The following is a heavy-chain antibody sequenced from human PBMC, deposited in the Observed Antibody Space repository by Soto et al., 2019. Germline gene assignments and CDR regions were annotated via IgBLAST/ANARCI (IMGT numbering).Heavy chain of an antibody. CDR3: ARPDFGDHRYFDI. D-gene: IGHD4-17*01. CDR1: GGTFSSHT. CDR2: IIPVLGTA. J-gene: IGHJ2*01. V-gene: IGHV1-69*08. Sequence: QDQLVQSGAEVKKPGSSVKVSCKASGGTFSSHTFSWVRQAPGQGLEWMGRIIPVLGTATYEQKVQGRVTITADEDAPTVYMELTSLRSDETSVYYCARPDFGDHRYFDIRGRGTLVTGSS.